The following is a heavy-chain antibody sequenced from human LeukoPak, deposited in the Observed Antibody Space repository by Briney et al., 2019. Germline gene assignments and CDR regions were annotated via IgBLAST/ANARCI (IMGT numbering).Heavy chain of an antibody. J-gene: IGHJ3*02. Sequence: ASVTVSCPASGSTFTSYAMHLVRQAPGQRLEWMGWINAGNGNTKYSQKFQGRVTITRDTSASTAYMELSSLRSEDTAVYYCARDGPRLEAFDIWGQGTVVTVSS. CDR3: ARDGPRLEAFDI. V-gene: IGHV1-3*01. CDR2: INAGNGNT. CDR1: GSTFTSYA.